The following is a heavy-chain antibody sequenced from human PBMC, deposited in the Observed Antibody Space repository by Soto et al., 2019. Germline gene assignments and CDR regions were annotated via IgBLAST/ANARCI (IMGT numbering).Heavy chain of an antibody. V-gene: IGHV1-69*01. J-gene: IGHJ5*02. CDR3: ARGRGLDCGGDCLVDWFDP. Sequence: QVQLVQSGAEVKKPGSSVKVSCKASRGTFSSYAISWVRQAPGQGLEWMGGIIPIFGTANYAQKFQGRVTITADESTSTAYMELSSLRSEDTAVYYCARGRGLDCGGDCLVDWFDPWGQGTLVTVSS. D-gene: IGHD2-21*02. CDR2: IIPIFGTA. CDR1: RGTFSSYA.